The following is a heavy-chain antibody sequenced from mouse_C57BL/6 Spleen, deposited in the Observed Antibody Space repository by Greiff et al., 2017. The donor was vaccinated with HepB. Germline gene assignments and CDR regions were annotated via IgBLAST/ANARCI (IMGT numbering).Heavy chain of an antibody. CDR1: GYTFTDYN. J-gene: IGHJ2*01. Sequence: VQLQQSGPELVKPGASVKMSCKASGYTFTDYNMHWVKQSHGKSLEWIGYINPNNGGTSYNQKFKGKATLTVNKSSSTAYMGLRSLTSEDSAVCYCAEGDGSTLYFDYWGEGTTLTVSS. V-gene: IGHV1-22*01. D-gene: IGHD1-1*01. CDR2: INPNNGGT. CDR3: AEGDGSTLYFDY.